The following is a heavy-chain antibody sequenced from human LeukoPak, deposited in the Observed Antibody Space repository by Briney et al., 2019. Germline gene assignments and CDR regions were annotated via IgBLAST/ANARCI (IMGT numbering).Heavy chain of an antibody. CDR1: GGSISSGGYY. CDR2: IYYSGST. Sequence: SQTLSLTCTVSGGSISSGGYYWSWIRQHPGKGLEWIGYIYYSGSTYYNPSLKSRVTISVDTSKNQFSLKLSSVTAADTAVYYCASDYCSGGSRYSVPYYYGMDVWGQGTTVIVSS. V-gene: IGHV4-31*03. D-gene: IGHD2-15*01. CDR3: ASDYCSGGSRYSVPYYYGMDV. J-gene: IGHJ6*02.